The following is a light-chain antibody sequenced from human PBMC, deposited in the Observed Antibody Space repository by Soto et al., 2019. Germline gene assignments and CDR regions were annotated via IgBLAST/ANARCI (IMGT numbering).Light chain of an antibody. V-gene: IGKV1-5*01. Sequence: DIQMTQSPSTLSASVGDRVTITCRASQSISSWLAWYQQKPGKAPKLLIYDASNLESVVPSRLSGSGSGTEFTLAISCLQPDDVATYYCQQYNFYCTFCQGTKLEFK. CDR1: QSISSW. J-gene: IGKJ1*01. CDR3: QQYNFYCT. CDR2: DAS.